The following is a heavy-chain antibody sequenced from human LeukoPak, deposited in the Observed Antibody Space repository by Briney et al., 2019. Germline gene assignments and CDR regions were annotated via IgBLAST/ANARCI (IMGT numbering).Heavy chain of an antibody. CDR3: ARHEWFGELFFDY. Sequence: GESLKTSCKGSGYSFTSYLIGWVRPMPGKGQEGMGIIYPGDSDTRYSPSFQGQVTISADKSISTAYLQWSSLKASDTAMYYCARHEWFGELFFDYWGQGTLVTVSS. V-gene: IGHV5-51*01. J-gene: IGHJ4*02. CDR1: GYSFTSYL. D-gene: IGHD3-10*01. CDR2: IYPGDSDT.